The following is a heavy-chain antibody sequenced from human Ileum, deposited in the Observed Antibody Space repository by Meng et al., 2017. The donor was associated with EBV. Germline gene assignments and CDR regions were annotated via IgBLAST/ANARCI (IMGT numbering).Heavy chain of an antibody. CDR3: ARARDDYD. CDR1: GGSITDHY. V-gene: IGHV4-34*01. CDR2: INHRGT. D-gene: IGHD5-24*01. J-gene: IGHJ4*02. Sequence: QVQLQQWGAGLLKPSETLSLTCALFGGSITDHYRSWIRQPPGKGLEWIGEINHRGTMYNPSFKSRVTISRDTSKNQFSLKLNSVTAADTAVYFCARARDDYDWGQGTLVTVSS.